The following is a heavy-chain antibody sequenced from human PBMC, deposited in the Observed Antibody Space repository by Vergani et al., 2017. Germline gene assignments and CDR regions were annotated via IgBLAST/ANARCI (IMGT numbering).Heavy chain of an antibody. D-gene: IGHD3-10*01. CDR1: GGSMSGYY. Sequence: QVRLQESGPGLVKPSETLSLTCTVSGGSMSGYYWSWIRQPPGKELEWIGDMYHSGITNYNPSLETRVTISGDTSKNQFSLLMHSVTAAATAVYYCGRVADFYGLGSRLLDLLGQGILVTVSS. CDR2: MYHSGIT. J-gene: IGHJ5*02. CDR3: GRVADFYGLGSRLLDL. V-gene: IGHV4-59*01.